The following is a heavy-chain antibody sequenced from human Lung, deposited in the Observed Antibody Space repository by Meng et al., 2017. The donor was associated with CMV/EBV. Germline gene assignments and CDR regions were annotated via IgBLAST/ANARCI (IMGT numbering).Heavy chain of an antibody. CDR1: GFTFSSYS. V-gene: IGHV3-21*01. Sequence: GESLKISCAASGFTFSSYSMNWVRQAPGKGLEWVSSISSSSSYIYYADSVKGRFTISRDNAKNSLYLQMNSLRAEDTAVYYCARAGYSSGWYELYFDYWRQGTLVTVSS. CDR2: ISSSSSYI. J-gene: IGHJ4*02. CDR3: ARAGYSSGWYELYFDY. D-gene: IGHD6-19*01.